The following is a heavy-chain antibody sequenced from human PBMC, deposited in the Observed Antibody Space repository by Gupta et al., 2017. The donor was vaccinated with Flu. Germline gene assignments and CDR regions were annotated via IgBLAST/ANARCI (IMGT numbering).Heavy chain of an antibody. D-gene: IGHD2-8*02. J-gene: IGHJ4*02. V-gene: IGHV3-23*01. CDR3: AKRSVTGTYYFDY. CDR2: LSGDNAGI. CDR1: GFTFSSYA. Sequence: EVHLLESGGGLVQPGGSLRLSCAASGFTFSSYAMTWVRQPPGKGLEWVSSLSGDNAGIFYADSVKGRFTISRDNSKNTLYLQMNNLSAEDTAVYYCAKRSVTGTYYFDYWGPGTLVTVSS.